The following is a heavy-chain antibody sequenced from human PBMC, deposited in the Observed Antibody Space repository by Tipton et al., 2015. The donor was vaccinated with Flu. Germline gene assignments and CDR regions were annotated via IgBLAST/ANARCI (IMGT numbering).Heavy chain of an antibody. J-gene: IGHJ4*02. V-gene: IGHV4-31*03. Sequence: TLSLTCTVSGVSISSSGLYWGWIRQPPGKGLEWIGYISYTGTTSYSPSLKSRVAISRDKSMNHFSLRVTSVTAADTAVYFCARDSAVFPGALHYWGLGKLVTVSS. CDR3: ARDSAVFPGALHY. CDR2: ISYTGTT. D-gene: IGHD4/OR15-4a*01. CDR1: GVSISSSGLY.